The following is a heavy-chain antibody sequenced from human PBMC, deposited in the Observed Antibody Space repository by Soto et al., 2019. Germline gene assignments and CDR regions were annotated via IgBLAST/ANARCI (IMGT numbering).Heavy chain of an antibody. Sequence: EVQLLESGGGLVQPGGSLRLSCAASGFTFSSYAMSWVRQAPGKGLEWVSAISGSGGSTYYADSVKGRFTISRDNSKNTLFLQMNSLGAEDTAVYYCAKTYYYDSSGYSNPEFDYWGQGTLVTVSS. CDR1: GFTFSSYA. V-gene: IGHV3-23*01. J-gene: IGHJ4*02. D-gene: IGHD3-22*01. CDR2: ISGSGGST. CDR3: AKTYYYDSSGYSNPEFDY.